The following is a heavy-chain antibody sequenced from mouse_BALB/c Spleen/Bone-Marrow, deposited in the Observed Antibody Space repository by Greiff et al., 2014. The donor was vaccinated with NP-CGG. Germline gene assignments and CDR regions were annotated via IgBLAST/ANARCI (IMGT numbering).Heavy chain of an antibody. D-gene: IGHD2-10*01. CDR1: GFSLTSYG. CDR2: IWSGGST. V-gene: IGHV2-2*02. CDR3: ASPYYGNYVYAMDY. Sequence: VKLVESGPGLVQPSQSLSITCTVSGFSLTSYGVHWVRQSPGKGLEWLGVIWSGGSTDYNAAFISRLSISKDNSKSQVFFKMNSLQANDTAIYYCASPYYGNYVYAMDYWGQGTSVTVSS. J-gene: IGHJ4*01.